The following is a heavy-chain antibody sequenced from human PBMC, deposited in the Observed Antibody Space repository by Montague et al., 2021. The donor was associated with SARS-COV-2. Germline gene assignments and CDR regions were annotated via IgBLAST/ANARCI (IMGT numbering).Heavy chain of an antibody. CDR2: FYYTAAT. J-gene: IGHJ6*02. D-gene: IGHD2-21*02. V-gene: IGHV4-39*01. Sequence: SETLSLTCTVSGGSVSRFSSHWGWIRQPPGRGLEYISSFYYTAATQHNPSLKSRVTISVYTSNDQFSLKINSVTAADTAVYSCASLGSPAYCVGDCYLRDCGSDVWGQGTTVTVSS. CDR1: GGSVSRFSSH. CDR3: ASLGSPAYCVGDCYLRDCGSDV.